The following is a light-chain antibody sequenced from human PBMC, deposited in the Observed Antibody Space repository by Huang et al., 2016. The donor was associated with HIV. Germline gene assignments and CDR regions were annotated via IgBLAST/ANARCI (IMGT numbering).Light chain of an antibody. CDR3: HQYYRSPWT. V-gene: IGKV4-1*01. CDR2: GAS. Sequence: DIVMTQSPDSLAVSLGERATSNCKSSQTVLYSSNNKNYLAWYQQKPGQPPKLLIYGASTRESGVPDRFSGSGSGTEFTLTISSLQAADVAVYYCHQYYRSPWTFGQGTKVEIK. J-gene: IGKJ1*01. CDR1: QTVLYSSNNKNY.